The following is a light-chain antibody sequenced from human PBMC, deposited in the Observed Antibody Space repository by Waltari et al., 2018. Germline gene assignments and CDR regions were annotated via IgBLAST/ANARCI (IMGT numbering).Light chain of an antibody. CDR2: EVS. CDR3: SSHTSTVPHV. J-gene: IGLJ1*01. CDR1: SNDVGGYGY. Sequence: QSALTRPASVSGSPGQSVSISCTGTSNDVGGYGYVSWYQQYPGKAPKLMIYEVSYRPSGISTRFSGSKSGNTASLTISGLQAEDEAVYYCSSHTSTVPHVFGTGTKVTVV. V-gene: IGLV2-14*01.